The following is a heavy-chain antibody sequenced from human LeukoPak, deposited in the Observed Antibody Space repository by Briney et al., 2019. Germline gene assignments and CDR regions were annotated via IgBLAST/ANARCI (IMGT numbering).Heavy chain of an antibody. CDR3: AKEQPLAFDY. Sequence: QPGGSLRLSCADSGFTFSGYWMNWVRQAPGKGLEWVANINQNGGEKYYVDSVKGRFTISRDNGKNSLYLQMNSLRAEDTAVYYCAKEQPLAFDYWGQGTLVTVSS. CDR2: INQNGGEK. CDR1: GFTFSGYW. J-gene: IGHJ4*02. V-gene: IGHV3-7*01. D-gene: IGHD2-15*01.